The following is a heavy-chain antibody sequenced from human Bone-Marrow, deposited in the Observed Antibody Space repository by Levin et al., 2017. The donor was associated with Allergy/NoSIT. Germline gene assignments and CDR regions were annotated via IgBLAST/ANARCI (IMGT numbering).Heavy chain of an antibody. J-gene: IGHJ6*02. D-gene: IGHD4-17*01. CDR2: INLNGFSL. V-gene: IGHV3-9*01. CDR3: AKDINSDGDFDRSGYYYYGLDV. CDR1: GFIFEDYG. Sequence: PGGSLRLSCAASGFIFEDYGMHWVRQAPGKGLEWVSGINLNGFSLGYADSVKGRFTISRDNAKNSLYLQMNRLRPEDTALYYCAKDINSDGDFDRSGYYYYGLDVWGQGTTVTVSS.